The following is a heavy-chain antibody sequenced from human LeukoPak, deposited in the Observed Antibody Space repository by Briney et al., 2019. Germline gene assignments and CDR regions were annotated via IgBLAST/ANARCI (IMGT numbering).Heavy chain of an antibody. Sequence: PSETLSLTCTVSGYSISSGYYWGWIRQSPGKGLEWIGSIYHGGSTYYNPSLRSRVIVSVDTSKNHFSLKMSSVTAADTAVYYCARDRYYYDSSGYYDSWYFDLWGRGTLVTVSS. CDR1: GYSISSGYY. J-gene: IGHJ2*01. V-gene: IGHV4-38-2*02. CDR3: ARDRYYYDSSGYYDSWYFDL. D-gene: IGHD3-22*01. CDR2: IYHGGST.